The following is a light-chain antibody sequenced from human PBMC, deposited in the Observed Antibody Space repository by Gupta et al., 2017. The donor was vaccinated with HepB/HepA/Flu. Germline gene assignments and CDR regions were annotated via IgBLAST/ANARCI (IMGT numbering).Light chain of an antibody. J-gene: IGKJ1*01. V-gene: IGKV3-15*01. CDR1: QSVSSN. CDR2: GAS. Sequence: EIVMTQSPATLSVSPGERATLSCRASQSVSSNLAWYQQKPGQAPRLLIYGASTRTTGIPARFSGSGSGKEFTLTISSPQSEDFAVYYCQQYNNWPPWTFGQWTKVEI. CDR3: QQYNNWPPWT.